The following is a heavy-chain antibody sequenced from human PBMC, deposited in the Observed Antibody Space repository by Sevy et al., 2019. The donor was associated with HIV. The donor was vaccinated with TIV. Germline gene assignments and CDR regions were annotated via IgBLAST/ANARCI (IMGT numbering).Heavy chain of an antibody. Sequence: ASVKVSCKVSGYTLTEISMHWVRQAPGKGLEWMGGFDPEDDDIIYAQKFQGRVTMTEDTSTDTAYMELSSLRSEDTAVYYCAKPWRDSQAFDIWGQGTMVTVSS. V-gene: IGHV1-24*01. CDR1: GYTLTEIS. D-gene: IGHD3-22*01. CDR2: FDPEDDDI. J-gene: IGHJ3*02. CDR3: AKPWRDSQAFDI.